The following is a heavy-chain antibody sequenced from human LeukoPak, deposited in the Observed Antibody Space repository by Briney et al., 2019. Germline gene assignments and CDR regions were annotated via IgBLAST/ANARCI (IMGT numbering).Heavy chain of an antibody. V-gene: IGHV3-53*01. J-gene: IGHJ5*02. CDR1: GFTVSDNY. CDR3: ARDAPQVPAAGVLAS. D-gene: IGHD6-13*01. CDR2: MYSGGDT. Sequence: GGSLRLSCAASGFTVSDNYMSWVRQAPGKGLEWVSVMYSGGDTYYANSVKGRFTFSRDISKNTLFLQMNGLTTEDTAMYYCARDAPQVPAAGVLASWGQGTLVTVSS.